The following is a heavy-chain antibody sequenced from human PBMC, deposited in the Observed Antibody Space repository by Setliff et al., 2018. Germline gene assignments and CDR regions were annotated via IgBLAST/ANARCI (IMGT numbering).Heavy chain of an antibody. Sequence: KASETLSLTCTVSGGSISSGSSYWSWIRQPAGRGLEWIGHIDPSGNTNYHPSLKSRVTISGDTSKNQFSLKLTSVTAADTAVYFCARSLGSGSYYNSRPFYSDYWGQGTLVTVSS. J-gene: IGHJ4*02. CDR3: ARSLGSGSYYNSRPFYSDY. D-gene: IGHD3-10*01. CDR1: GGSISSGSSY. CDR2: IDPSGNT. V-gene: IGHV4-61*09.